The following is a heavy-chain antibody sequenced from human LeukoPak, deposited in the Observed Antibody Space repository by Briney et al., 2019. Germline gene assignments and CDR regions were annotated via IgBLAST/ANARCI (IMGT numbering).Heavy chain of an antibody. CDR3: ARHDYSNYVVD. CDR1: GGSISSSSYY. J-gene: IGHJ4*02. D-gene: IGHD4-11*01. CDR2: IYYSGST. V-gene: IGHV4-39*01. Sequence: SETLSLTCTVSGGSISSSSYYWGWIRQPPGKGLEWIGSIYYSGSTYYNPSLKSRVTISVDTSKNQFSLKLSSVTAADTAVYYCARHDYSNYVVDWGQGTLVTV.